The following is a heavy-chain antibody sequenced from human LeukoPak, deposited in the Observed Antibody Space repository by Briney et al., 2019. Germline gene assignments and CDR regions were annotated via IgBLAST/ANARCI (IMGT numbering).Heavy chain of an antibody. CDR3: ARVQQYDKFDY. J-gene: IGHJ4*02. D-gene: IGHD3-22*01. CDR2: ISWNGRNT. CDR1: GFTFDDYD. Sequence: GGSLRLSCAASGFTFDDYDLNWVRQAPGKGLEWVSGISWNGRNTAYAESLRGRFTISRDNAKNSLYLQMNSLRAEDTAFYYCARVQQYDKFDYWGQGTLVTVSS. V-gene: IGHV3-20*04.